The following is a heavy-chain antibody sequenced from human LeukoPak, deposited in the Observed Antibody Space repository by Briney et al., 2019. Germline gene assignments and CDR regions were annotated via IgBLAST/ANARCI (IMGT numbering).Heavy chain of an antibody. CDR2: IIPIFGTA. CDR1: GGTFSSYA. J-gene: IGHJ4*02. Sequence: SVKVSCKASGGTFSSYAISWVRQAPGQGLEWMGGIIPIFGTANYAQKFQGRVTITTDESTSTAYMELSSLRSEDTAVYYCAVLTGTTGYFDYWGQGTLVTVSS. V-gene: IGHV1-69*05. D-gene: IGHD1-7*01. CDR3: AVLTGTTGYFDY.